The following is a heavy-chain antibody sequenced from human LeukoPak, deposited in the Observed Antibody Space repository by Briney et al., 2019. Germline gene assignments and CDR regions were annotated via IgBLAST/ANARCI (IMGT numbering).Heavy chain of an antibody. CDR2: MNPNSGNT. V-gene: IGHV1-8*03. D-gene: IGHD3-10*01. Sequence: ASVKVSCKSSGYTFTSYDINWVRQATGQGLEWMGWMNPNSGNTGYAQKFQGRVTVTRNTSISTAYMELSSLRSEDTAVYYCARGRGLLWFGDRLWLDIRGQGTMVTVSS. CDR3: ARGRGLLWFGDRLWLDI. J-gene: IGHJ3*02. CDR1: GYTFTSYD.